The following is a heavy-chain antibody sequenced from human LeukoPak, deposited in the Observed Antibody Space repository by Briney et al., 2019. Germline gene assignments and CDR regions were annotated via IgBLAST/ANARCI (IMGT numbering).Heavy chain of an antibody. V-gene: IGHV3-7*01. Sequence: TGGSLRLSCEASGFTFTKFWMSWVRQAPGKGREWVANIQEDGKKENYVDSVRGRFTIPRDNAKNSIYLQMNSLRVEDTAVYYCAKDIVGGGDDYWGQGTLVIVSS. CDR2: IQEDGKKE. J-gene: IGHJ4*02. CDR3: AKDIVGGGDDY. D-gene: IGHD2-21*02. CDR1: GFTFTKFW.